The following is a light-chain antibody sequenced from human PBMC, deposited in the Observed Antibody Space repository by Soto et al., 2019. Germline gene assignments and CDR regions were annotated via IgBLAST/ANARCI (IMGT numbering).Light chain of an antibody. Sequence: EIVLTQSPGTLSLSPGERATLSCRSSQSVSSYYLAWYQQKPRQAPRLXIYSASVRATGIPGRFSGSGSGTDFTLTITSLQPEDFATYYCQQNYRPPITFGQGTRLEIK. CDR1: QSVSSYY. CDR3: QQNYRPPIT. CDR2: SAS. J-gene: IGKJ5*01. V-gene: IGKV3-20*01.